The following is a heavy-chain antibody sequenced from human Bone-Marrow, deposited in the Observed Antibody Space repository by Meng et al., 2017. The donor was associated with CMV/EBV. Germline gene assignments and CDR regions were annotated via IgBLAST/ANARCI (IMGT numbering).Heavy chain of an antibody. D-gene: IGHD4-23*01. CDR1: GFTFSNAW. Sequence: GESLKISCAASGFTFSNAWMSWVRQAPGKGLEWVGRIKSKTDGGTTDYAAPVKGRFTISRDDSKNTLYLQMNSLKTEDTAVYYCTTEVGSMVVTHWGQGNLVNVSS. V-gene: IGHV3-15*01. CDR2: IKSKTDGGTT. CDR3: TTEVGSMVVTH. J-gene: IGHJ4*02.